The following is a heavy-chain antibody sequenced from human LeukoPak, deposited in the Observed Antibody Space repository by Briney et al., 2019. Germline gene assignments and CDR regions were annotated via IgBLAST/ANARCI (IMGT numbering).Heavy chain of an antibody. CDR2: IYYSGST. CDR3: VRTYSIGWSTGVFDI. CDR1: GGSISSSSASSYY. J-gene: IGHJ3*02. D-gene: IGHD6-19*01. V-gene: IGHV4-39*01. Sequence: SETLSLTCTVSGGSISSSSASSYYWGWIRQPPGKGPEWVGGIYYSGSTYYNPSLESRVTISVDTSKSQFSLRLSSVTAADTAVYYCVRTYSIGWSTGVFDIWGQGTMVTVSS.